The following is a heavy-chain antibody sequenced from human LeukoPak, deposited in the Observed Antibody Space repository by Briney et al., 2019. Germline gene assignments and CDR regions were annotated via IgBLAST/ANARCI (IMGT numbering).Heavy chain of an antibody. CDR2: IYSGGST. CDR3: ARGGESFLGIAAAGRFDY. D-gene: IGHD6-13*01. J-gene: IGHJ4*02. Sequence: GGSLRLSCAASGFTVSSNYMSWVRQAPGKGLEWVSVIYSGGSTFYADSVKGRFTISRDNSTNTLYLQMNSLRAEDTAVYYCARGGESFLGIAAAGRFDYWGQGTLVTVSS. V-gene: IGHV3-53*01. CDR1: GFTVSSNY.